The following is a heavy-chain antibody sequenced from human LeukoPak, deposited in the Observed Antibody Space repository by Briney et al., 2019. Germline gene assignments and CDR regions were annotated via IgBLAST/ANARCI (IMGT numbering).Heavy chain of an antibody. V-gene: IGHV4-34*01. D-gene: IGHD3-10*01. CDR2: INHSGST. CDR3: ARGITMVRGVIYYYYYYGMDV. Sequence: PSETLSLTCAVYGGSFSGYYWRWIRQPPGKGLEWIGEINHSGSTNYNPSLKSRVTISVDTSKNQFSLKLSSVTAADTAVYYCARGITMVRGVIYYYYYYGMDVWGQGTTVTVSS. J-gene: IGHJ6*02. CDR1: GGSFSGYY.